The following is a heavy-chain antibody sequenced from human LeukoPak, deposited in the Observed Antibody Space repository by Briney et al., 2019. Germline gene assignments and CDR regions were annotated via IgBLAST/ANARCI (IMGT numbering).Heavy chain of an antibody. D-gene: IGHD2-2*01. CDR3: ARGGGTETIGTIWYGPLDH. Sequence: GGSLRLSCTTSRHTFGIYIMSCVRQAPGNGLEWVSSIGGGDDITFYADSVKGRFRISRDDSKNTVYLQISSLRVEDAAEKPCARGGGTETIGTIWYGPLDHWGQGTQVTVSS. CDR1: RHTFGIYI. J-gene: IGHJ4*02. V-gene: IGHV3-23*01. CDR2: IGGGDDIT.